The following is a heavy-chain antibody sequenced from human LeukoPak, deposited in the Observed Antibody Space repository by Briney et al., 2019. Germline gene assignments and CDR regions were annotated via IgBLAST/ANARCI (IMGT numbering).Heavy chain of an antibody. CDR2: INHSGST. CDR1: GGSLSGYY. V-gene: IGHV4-34*01. D-gene: IGHD2-2*01. J-gene: IGHJ4*02. CDR3: ARSCSTSCPYYFDY. Sequence: SETLSLTCAVYGGSLSGYYWSWIRHPPGKGLEWIGEINHSGSTNYNPSLKSRVTISVDTSKNQFSLKLSSVTAADTAVYYCARSCSTSCPYYFDYWGQGTLVTVSS.